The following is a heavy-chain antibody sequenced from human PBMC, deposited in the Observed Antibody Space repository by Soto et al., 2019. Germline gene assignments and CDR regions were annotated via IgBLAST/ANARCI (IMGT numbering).Heavy chain of an antibody. CDR2: IVVCSGNT. V-gene: IGHV1-58*01. CDR1: GFPFSRSA. J-gene: IGHJ2*01. CDR3: AIPDHGDYWSLDL. D-gene: IGHD4-17*01. Sequence: QMQLVQSGPEVKKPGTSVKVSCKASGFPFSRSAVQWVRQARGQRLEWIGGIVVCSGNTKYAQKFQERVTITRDMSTSTAYIELGSLSTQETAVYYCAIPDHGDYWSLDLWGRGTVVTVSS.